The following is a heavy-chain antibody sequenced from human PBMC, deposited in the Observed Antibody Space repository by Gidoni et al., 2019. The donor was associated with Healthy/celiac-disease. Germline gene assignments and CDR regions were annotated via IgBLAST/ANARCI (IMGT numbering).Heavy chain of an antibody. CDR2: IKQDGSEK. CDR3: ARGIFGVVSFFDY. V-gene: IGHV3-7*04. D-gene: IGHD3-3*01. CDR1: GFTFSSYW. J-gene: IGHJ4*02. Sequence: EVQLVESGGGLVQPGGSLRLSCAASGFTFSSYWMSWVRQAPGKGLEWVANIKQDGSEKYYVDSVKGRFTISRDNAKNSLYLQMNSLRAEDTAVYYCARGIFGVVSFFDYWGQGTLVTVSS.